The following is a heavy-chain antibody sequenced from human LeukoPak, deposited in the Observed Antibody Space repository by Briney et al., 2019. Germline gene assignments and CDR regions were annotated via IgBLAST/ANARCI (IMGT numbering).Heavy chain of an antibody. V-gene: IGHV3-30*02. D-gene: IGHD4-23*01. J-gene: IGHJ3*02. CDR1: GFTFSSYG. CDR3: AKGNYGGNSGAFDI. CDR2: IRYDGSNK. Sequence: GGSLRLSCAASGFTFSSYGMHWVRQAPGKGLEWVAFIRYDGSNKYYADSVKGRFTISRDNSKNTLYLQMNSLRVEDTAVYYCAKGNYGGNSGAFDIWGQGTMVTVSS.